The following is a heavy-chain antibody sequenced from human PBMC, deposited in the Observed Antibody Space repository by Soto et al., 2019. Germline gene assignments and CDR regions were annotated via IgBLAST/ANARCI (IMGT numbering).Heavy chain of an antibody. V-gene: IGHV4-4*07. CDR3: AGNLKIVGTTTFDY. Sequence: PSETLTLTCTVSGGSISSYYWSWIRQPAGKGLEWIGRIYTSGSTNYNPSLKSRVTMSVDTSKNQFSLMLSSVSAADTAVYYCAGNLKIVGTTTFDYWGQGTLVTVSS. CDR1: GGSISSYY. CDR2: IYTSGST. D-gene: IGHD1-26*01. J-gene: IGHJ4*02.